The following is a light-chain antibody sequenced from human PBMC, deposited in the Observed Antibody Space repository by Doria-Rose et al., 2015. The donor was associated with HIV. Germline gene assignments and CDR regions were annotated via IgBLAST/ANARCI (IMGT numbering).Light chain of an antibody. J-gene: IGKJ1*01. CDR1: QSFSSTY. CDR3: HQYGTSWT. V-gene: IGKV3-20*01. Sequence: TQSPGTLSLSPGERATLSCRASQSFSSTYLAWYQQKPGQAPSVLIYDGSPRATGIPDRFSASGSGTDFTLTINRLEPEDFALYYCHQYGTSWTFGQGTKVEI. CDR2: DGS.